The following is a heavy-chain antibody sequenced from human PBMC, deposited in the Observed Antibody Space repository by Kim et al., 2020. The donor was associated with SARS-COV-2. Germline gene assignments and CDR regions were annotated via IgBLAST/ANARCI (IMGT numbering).Heavy chain of an antibody. J-gene: IGHJ6*02. CDR1: GFTFSNYD. CDR2: ISASGVGT. CDR3: VKGHGTRWDDGLDV. D-gene: IGHD1-26*01. Sequence: GGSLRLSCATSGFTFSNYDMTWARQAPGKGLEWVASISASGVGTYYADSVKGRFIIFRENSKNTLTLQMSSLRGEDTAVYYCVKGHGTRWDDGLDVWGQGTTVTVSS. V-gene: IGHV3-23*01.